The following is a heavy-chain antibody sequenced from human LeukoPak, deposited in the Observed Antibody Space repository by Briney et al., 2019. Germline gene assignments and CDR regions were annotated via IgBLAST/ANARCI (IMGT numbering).Heavy chain of an antibody. CDR1: GFTFSSYT. J-gene: IGHJ4*02. CDR3: AREMNTTETFDY. V-gene: IGHV3-30-3*01. CDR2: ISYDGSNK. D-gene: IGHD1-1*01. Sequence: GSLRLSCAASGFTFSSYTMHWVRQAPGKGLEWVAVISYDGSNKYYADSVKGRFTISRDNSKNTLYLQMSSLSDEDTAVYYCAREMNTTETFDYWGQGTLVAVSS.